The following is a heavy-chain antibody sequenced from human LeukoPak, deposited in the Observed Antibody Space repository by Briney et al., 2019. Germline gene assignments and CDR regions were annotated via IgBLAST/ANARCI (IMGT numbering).Heavy chain of an antibody. Sequence: GGSLRLSCAASGFTFSSYSMNWVRQAPGKGLEWFSYISSSSTTIYYADSVKGRFTISRDNAKKSLYLQMNSLRAEDTAVYYCARDDYGGNSDYWGQETLVTVSS. CDR1: GFTFSSYS. CDR3: ARDDYGGNSDY. D-gene: IGHD4-17*01. CDR2: ISSSSTTI. V-gene: IGHV3-48*01. J-gene: IGHJ4*02.